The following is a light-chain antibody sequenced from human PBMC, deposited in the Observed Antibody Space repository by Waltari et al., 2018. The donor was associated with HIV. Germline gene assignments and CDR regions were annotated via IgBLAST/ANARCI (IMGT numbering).Light chain of an antibody. CDR3: SSYTSSSTYV. J-gene: IGLJ1*01. Sequence: SALTQPSSVSGSPGQSITISCTGTNRYVGGYNFVSLYQQPPGKAPKLMIYDVSNRPSGVSNRFSGSKSGNTASLTISGLQAEDEADYYCSSYTSSSTYVFGTGTKVTVL. V-gene: IGLV2-14*03. CDR2: DVS. CDR1: NRYVGGYNF.